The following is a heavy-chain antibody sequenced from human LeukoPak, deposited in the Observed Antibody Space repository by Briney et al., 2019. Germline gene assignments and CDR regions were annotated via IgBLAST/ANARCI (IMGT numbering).Heavy chain of an antibody. D-gene: IGHD2-21*01. CDR2: INTAGDNT. Sequence: GGSLRLSCAASGFTFDSYAMSWVRQTPGKGLQWVASINTAGDNTYTVNPVKGRFTISRDNLKNTLYLQMNSLRVEDTAIYYCAKTKVEDSIQVGFFDYWGQGTLVTVSS. V-gene: IGHV3-23*01. J-gene: IGHJ4*02. CDR3: AKTKVEDSIQVGFFDY. CDR1: GFTFDSYA.